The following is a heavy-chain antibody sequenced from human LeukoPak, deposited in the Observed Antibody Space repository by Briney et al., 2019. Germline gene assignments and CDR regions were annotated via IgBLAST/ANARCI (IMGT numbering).Heavy chain of an antibody. CDR3: ARVPILIFSGWYGFDY. D-gene: IGHD6-19*01. V-gene: IGHV1-18*01. CDR2: ISAYNGNT. J-gene: IGHJ4*02. CDR1: GYTFTSYG. Sequence: ASVKVSCKASGYTFTSYGISWVRQAPGQGLEWMGWISAYNGNTKYAQKLQGRVTMTTDTSTSTAYMELRSLRSDDTAVYYCARVPILIFSGWYGFDYSGQGTLVTVSP.